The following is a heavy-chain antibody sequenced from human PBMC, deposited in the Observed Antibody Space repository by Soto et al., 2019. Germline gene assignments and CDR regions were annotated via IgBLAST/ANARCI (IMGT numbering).Heavy chain of an antibody. J-gene: IGHJ6*02. D-gene: IGHD2-2*01. CDR1: GGSISSYY. Sequence: QVQLQESGPGLVKPSETLSLTCTVSGGSISSYYWSWIRQPPGKGLEWIGYIYYSGSTNYNPSLKSRVTISVDTSKNQFSLKLSSVTAADTAVYYCARDQGYCSSTSCYRGRGYYGMDVWGQGTTVTVSS. CDR3: ARDQGYCSSTSCYRGRGYYGMDV. V-gene: IGHV4-59*01. CDR2: IYYSGST.